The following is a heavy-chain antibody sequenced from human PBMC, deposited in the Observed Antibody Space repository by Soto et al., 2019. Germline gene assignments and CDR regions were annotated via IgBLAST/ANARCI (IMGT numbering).Heavy chain of an antibody. Sequence: ASVKVSCKASGYTFTSYGISWVRQAPGQGLEWMGWISAYNGNTNYAQKLQGRVTMTTDTSTSTAYMELRSLRSDDTAVYYCARKLDYDFWSGYVYMDVWGKGTTVTVSS. CDR3: ARKLDYDFWSGYVYMDV. CDR2: ISAYNGNT. D-gene: IGHD3-3*01. J-gene: IGHJ6*03. V-gene: IGHV1-18*01. CDR1: GYTFTSYG.